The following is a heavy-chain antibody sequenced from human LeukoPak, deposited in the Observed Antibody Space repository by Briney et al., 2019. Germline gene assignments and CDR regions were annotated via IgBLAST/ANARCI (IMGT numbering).Heavy chain of an antibody. CDR1: GYTFTSYD. CDR2: MNPNSGNT. Sequence: ASVKVSCKASGYTFTSYDIHWVRQAPGQGLEWMEWMNPNSGNTRYAQKFQDRVTMTRNTSISTAYMELSSLRSEDTAVYYCARAPHYDILIGRNWFDPWGEGTLVTVSS. J-gene: IGHJ5*02. V-gene: IGHV1-8*01. D-gene: IGHD3-9*01. CDR3: ARAPHYDILIGRNWFDP.